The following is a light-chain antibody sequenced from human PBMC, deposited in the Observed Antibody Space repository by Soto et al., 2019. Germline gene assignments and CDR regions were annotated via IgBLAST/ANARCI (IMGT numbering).Light chain of an antibody. CDR3: SAYTSRRTHNYI. V-gene: IGLV1-47*02. CDR2: CND. J-gene: IGLJ1*01. Sequence: QSVLTQPPSASGPPGQRVTISCSGSSSNIGTNYVYWYKQLPGTAPKLLIYCNDQRPSGVPDRLSCSKSGTSASLAISGLQAEDEADYSCSAYTSRRTHNYIFRTRTK. CDR1: SSNIGTNY.